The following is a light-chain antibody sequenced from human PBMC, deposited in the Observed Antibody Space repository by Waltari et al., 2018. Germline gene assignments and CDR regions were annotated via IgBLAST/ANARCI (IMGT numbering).Light chain of an antibody. Sequence: DIQLTQSQSFLSSSVGDRVTISCRASQGISTYLAWFQQKPGKAPRRLIYAAAILQGGVPSRFSGSGSGTDFTLTISSLQPEDFGTYYCQQMKSYPITFGGGTKVEVK. CDR2: AAA. J-gene: IGKJ4*01. CDR1: QGISTY. V-gene: IGKV1-9*01. CDR3: QQMKSYPIT.